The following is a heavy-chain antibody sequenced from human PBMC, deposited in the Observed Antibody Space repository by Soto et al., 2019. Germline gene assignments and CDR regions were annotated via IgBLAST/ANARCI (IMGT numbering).Heavy chain of an antibody. Sequence: PSETLSLACTVSGDSISGCHCNWIRQPPGEGLEWIGSIYHTGNAYYNPSLKSRVTIFVDTSKNQFSLKLTSVTAADTALYYCARDYFDSSDYTTNWFDPWGQGTLVTVSS. V-gene: IGHV4-38-2*02. D-gene: IGHD3-22*01. CDR2: IYHTGNA. J-gene: IGHJ5*02. CDR1: GDSISGCH. CDR3: ARDYFDSSDYTTNWFDP.